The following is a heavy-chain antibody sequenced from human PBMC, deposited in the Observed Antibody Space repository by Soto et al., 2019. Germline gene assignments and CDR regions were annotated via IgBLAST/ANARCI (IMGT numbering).Heavy chain of an antibody. J-gene: IGHJ4*02. V-gene: IGHV3-30*09. Sequence: PGGSLRLSCAASGFTFSSYEMNWVRQAPGKGLEWVALISYDGSNTYYADSVKGRFAISRDNSKNTLYLQMNTLRAEDTAVYYCARGPGIYSTSSSFDCWGQGTLVTVSS. CDR2: ISYDGSNT. D-gene: IGHD6-6*01. CDR1: GFTFSSYE. CDR3: ARGPGIYSTSSSFDC.